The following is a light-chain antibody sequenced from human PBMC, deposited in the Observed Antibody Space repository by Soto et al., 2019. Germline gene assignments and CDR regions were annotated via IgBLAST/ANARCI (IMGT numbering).Light chain of an antibody. CDR2: DAS. CDR3: QQYNSYWWT. Sequence: DVQMTQYTSTLSASVGDRVTITCRASQSISSWLAWYQQKPGKAPKLLIYDASSLESGVPSRFSGSGSGTEFTLTISSLQPDDFATYYCQQYNSYWWTFGQGTMA. CDR1: QSISSW. J-gene: IGKJ1*01. V-gene: IGKV1-5*01.